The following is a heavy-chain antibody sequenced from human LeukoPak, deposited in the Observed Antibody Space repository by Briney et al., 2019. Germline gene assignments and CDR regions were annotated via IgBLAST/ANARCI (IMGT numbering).Heavy chain of an antibody. CDR3: AKMGDSSGYYAIDS. J-gene: IGHJ4*02. V-gene: IGHV3-23*01. Sequence: GGSLRLPCAASGFTFSSYAMSWVRQAPGKGLEWVSVVSGSGDSTYFADSVKGRFTISRDNSKNTLYLQMNSLRAEDTAVYYCAKMGDSSGYYAIDSWGQGTLVTVSS. D-gene: IGHD3-22*01. CDR1: GFTFSSYA. CDR2: VSGSGDST.